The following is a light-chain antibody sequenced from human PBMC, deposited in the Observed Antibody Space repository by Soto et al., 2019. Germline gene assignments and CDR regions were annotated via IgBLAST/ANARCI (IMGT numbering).Light chain of an antibody. CDR3: QQYGSPLT. Sequence: EIVLTQSPGTLSLSPGERATLSCRASQSVSSSYLAWYQQKPGQAPRLLIYGASSRATGIPDRFSGSGSGTDFTLTISRLEREDFAVYYCQQYGSPLTFGGGTKVEIK. CDR1: QSVSSSY. V-gene: IGKV3-20*01. J-gene: IGKJ4*01. CDR2: GAS.